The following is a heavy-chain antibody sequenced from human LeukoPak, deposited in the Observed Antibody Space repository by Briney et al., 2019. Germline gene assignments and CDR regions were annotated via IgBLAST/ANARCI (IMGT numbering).Heavy chain of an antibody. J-gene: IGHJ5*02. CDR2: ISSSGGAI. Sequence: GGSLRLSCAASGFTFSDYYMSWIRLAPGKGLGWVSYISSSGGAIYYADSVKGRFTISRDNAKNSLYLQMNSLRAEDTAVYYCARDGSYYDYNWCDPWGQGTLVTVSS. CDR1: GFTFSDYY. D-gene: IGHD3-22*01. CDR3: ARDGSYYDYNWCDP. V-gene: IGHV3-11*01.